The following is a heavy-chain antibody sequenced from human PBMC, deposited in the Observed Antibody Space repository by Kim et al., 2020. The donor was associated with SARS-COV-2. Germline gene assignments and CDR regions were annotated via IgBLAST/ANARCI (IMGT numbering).Heavy chain of an antibody. J-gene: IGHJ4*02. Sequence: GGSLRLSCAASGFTFSRSWMNWVRQTPGKGLEWVANIKNDGNEKNYVDSVKGRFTISRDNSENSVYLQMNSLRAEDTAVYYCVKALGSRPEGYWCQGTLVTVSS. CDR3: VKALGSRPEGY. CDR2: IKNDGNEK. CDR1: GFTFSRSW. D-gene: IGHD2-2*01. V-gene: IGHV3-7*01.